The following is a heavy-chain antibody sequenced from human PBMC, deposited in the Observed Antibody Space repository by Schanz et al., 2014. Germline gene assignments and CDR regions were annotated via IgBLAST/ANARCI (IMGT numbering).Heavy chain of an antibody. Sequence: QVQLVQSGAEVRKPGSSVRVSCKASGGTFTSYAFSWVRQAPGQVLEGMGRIIPIVDITNYAQKFLGRVTITADKSTSTAYMELKSLRAADTAVYYCATIGVNDYWRCGLDLWGQGTTVTVSS. CDR1: GGTFTSYA. CDR3: ATIGVNDYWRCGLDL. CDR2: IIPIVDIT. V-gene: IGHV1-69*04. D-gene: IGHD3-16*01. J-gene: IGHJ6*02.